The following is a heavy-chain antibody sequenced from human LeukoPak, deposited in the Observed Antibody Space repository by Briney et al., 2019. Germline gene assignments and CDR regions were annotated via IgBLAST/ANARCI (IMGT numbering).Heavy chain of an antibody. CDR1: GFTFSSYA. D-gene: IGHD3-22*01. CDR3: VEGSGYLNY. Sequence: GGPLRLSCAASGFTFSSYAMSWVRQAPGKGLEWVSAISGSGGSTCYADSVKGRFTISRDNSKNTLYLQMNSLRAEDTAVYYCVEGSGYLNYWGQGTLVTVSS. CDR2: ISGSGGST. V-gene: IGHV3-23*01. J-gene: IGHJ4*02.